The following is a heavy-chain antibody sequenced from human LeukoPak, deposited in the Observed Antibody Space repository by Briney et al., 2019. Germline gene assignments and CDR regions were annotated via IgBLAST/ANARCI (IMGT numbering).Heavy chain of an antibody. V-gene: IGHV3-30*02. J-gene: IGHJ4*02. CDR1: GFTFSSYG. Sequence: GSLRLSCAASGFTFSSYGMHWVRQAPGKGLEWGAFIRYDGSNKYYADSVKGRFTISRDNSKNTLYLQMNSLRAEDTAVYYCAKDGGLLWFGELFDYWGQGTLVTVSS. CDR3: AKDGGLLWFGELFDY. CDR2: IRYDGSNK. D-gene: IGHD3-10*01.